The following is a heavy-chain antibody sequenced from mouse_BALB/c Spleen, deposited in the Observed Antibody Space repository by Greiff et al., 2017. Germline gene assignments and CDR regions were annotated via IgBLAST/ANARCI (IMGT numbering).Heavy chain of an antibody. J-gene: IGHJ3*01. CDR2: ISTYYGDA. CDR3: ARGERAWFAY. CDR1: GYTFTDYA. Sequence: QVHVKQSGAELVRPGVSVKISCKGSGYTFTDYAMHWVKQSHAKSLEWIGVISTYYGDASYNQKFKGKATMTVDKSSSTAYMELARLTSEDSAIYYCARGERAWFAYWGQGTLVTVSA. V-gene: IGHV1S137*01.